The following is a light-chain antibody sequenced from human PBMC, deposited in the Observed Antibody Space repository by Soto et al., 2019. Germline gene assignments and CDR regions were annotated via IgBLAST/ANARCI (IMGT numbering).Light chain of an antibody. CDR2: AAS. V-gene: IGKV1-39*01. CDR1: LSLLHSNGYHY. J-gene: IGKJ5*01. Sequence: MTQSPLSLPVTPGEPASISCRSSLSLLHSNGYHYLDWYLQKPGKAPKLLIYAASSLQSGVPSRFSGSGSGTDFTLTISSLQPEDFATYYCQQSYSTPHTFGQGTRLEI. CDR3: QQSYSTPHT.